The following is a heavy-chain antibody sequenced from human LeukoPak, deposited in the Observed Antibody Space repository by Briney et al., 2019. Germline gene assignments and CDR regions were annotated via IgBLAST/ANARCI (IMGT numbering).Heavy chain of an antibody. CDR2: IFYTGST. J-gene: IGHJ4*02. D-gene: IGHD4-23*01. CDR1: GDSISSYY. CDR3: ASGAFSGGNSGYDY. V-gene: IGHV4-59*12. Sequence: SETLSLTCTVAGDSISSYYWGWIRQPPGKGLEWLGYIFYTGSTNYNPSLKSRVTISLDTSKNQFSLKLSSVTAADTAVYYCASGAFSGGNSGYDYWGQGTLVTVSS.